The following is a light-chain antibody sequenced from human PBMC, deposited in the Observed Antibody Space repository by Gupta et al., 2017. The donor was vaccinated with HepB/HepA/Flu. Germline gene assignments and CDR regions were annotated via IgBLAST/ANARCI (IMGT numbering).Light chain of an antibody. J-gene: IGLJ2*01. CDR2: DVS. Sequence: QSALTQPASVSGSPGQSITISCTGTSSDVGGYNYVSWYQQHPGKAPKLMIYDVSNRPSGVYNRFSGSKSGNTASLTISGLQAEDEAAYYCSSYTSSSTLVVFGGGTKLTVL. CDR1: SSDVGGYNY. V-gene: IGLV2-14*03. CDR3: SSYTSSSTLVV.